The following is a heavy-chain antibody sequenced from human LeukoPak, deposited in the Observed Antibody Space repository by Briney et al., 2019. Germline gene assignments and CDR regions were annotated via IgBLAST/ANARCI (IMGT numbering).Heavy chain of an antibody. V-gene: IGHV1-69*13. Sequence: SVKVSCKASGGTFSSYAISWVRQAPGQGLEWMGGIIPIFGTANYAQKFQGRVTITADESTSTAYMELSSLRSEDTAVYYCARDRWVTTVTTLGVWGQGTTVTVSS. CDR2: IIPIFGTA. CDR3: ARDRWVTTVTTLGV. D-gene: IGHD4-11*01. J-gene: IGHJ6*02. CDR1: GGTFSSYA.